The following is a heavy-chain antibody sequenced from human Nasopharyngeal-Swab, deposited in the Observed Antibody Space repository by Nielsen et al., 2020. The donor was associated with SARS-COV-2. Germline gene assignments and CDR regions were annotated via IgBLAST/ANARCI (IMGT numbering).Heavy chain of an antibody. V-gene: IGHV1-58*02. CDR1: GFTFSISA. D-gene: IGHD3-9*01. J-gene: IGHJ6*02. CDR2: IFVGSGNT. CDR3: AASGMRDDFLTGSFYYYDMDV. Sequence: SVKVSCKASGFTFSISAMQWVRQARGQRLEWIGWIFVGSGNTNYAQKVQERVTITRDMSTSTAYMELTSLRSEDTAVYYCAASGMRDDFLTGSFYYYDMDVWGQGTTVTVSS.